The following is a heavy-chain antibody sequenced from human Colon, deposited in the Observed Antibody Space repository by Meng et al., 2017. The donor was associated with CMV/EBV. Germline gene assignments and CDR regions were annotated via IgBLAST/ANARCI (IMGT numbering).Heavy chain of an antibody. CDR1: GFTFDDYA. CDR2: ISWDGGSI. V-gene: IGHV3-9*01. CDR3: AKDFRWELQAIDY. Sequence: GGSLRLSCAASGFTFDDYAMHWVRQAPGKGLEWVSGISWDGGSIGYADSVKGRFTISRDNAKNSLYLQMNSLRAEDTALYYCAKDFRWELQAIDYWGQGTLVTVSS. D-gene: IGHD1-26*01. J-gene: IGHJ4*02.